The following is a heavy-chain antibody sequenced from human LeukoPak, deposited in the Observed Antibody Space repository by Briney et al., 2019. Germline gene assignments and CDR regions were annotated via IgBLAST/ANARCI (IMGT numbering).Heavy chain of an antibody. J-gene: IGHJ6*03. Sequence: ASVKVSCKASGYTFTSYGISWVRQAPGQGLEWMGGIIPIFGARNYAQKFQGRVTITADESTSTAYMELSSLRSEDTAVYHCARGSYYGSGINYSTYYYYYYMDVWGKGTTVTVSS. V-gene: IGHV1-69*13. CDR3: ARGSYYGSGINYSTYYYYYYMDV. CDR1: GYTFTSYG. D-gene: IGHD3-10*01. CDR2: IIPIFGAR.